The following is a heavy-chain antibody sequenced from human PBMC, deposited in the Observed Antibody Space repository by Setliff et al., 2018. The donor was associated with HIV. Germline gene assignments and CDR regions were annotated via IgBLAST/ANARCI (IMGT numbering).Heavy chain of an antibody. D-gene: IGHD6-19*01. CDR1: GGSFIGYH. V-gene: IGHV4-34*01. Sequence: TSETLSLTCRVSGGSFIGYHWSWVHHSPEKGLQWIGEISHGGTTKYNPSLKSLFGMSADTSKSEFSLKMTSVTAADTAVYYCARVGRDRLVTSGLYFDLWGRGTLVTVSS. CDR2: ISHGGTT. J-gene: IGHJ2*01. CDR3: ARVGRDRLVTSGLYFDL.